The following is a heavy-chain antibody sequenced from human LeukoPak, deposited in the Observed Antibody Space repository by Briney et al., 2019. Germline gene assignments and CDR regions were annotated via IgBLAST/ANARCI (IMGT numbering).Heavy chain of an antibody. CDR1: GYTFTSYG. D-gene: IGHD3-3*01. V-gene: IGHV1-18*01. CDR2: ISAYNGNT. Sequence: VASLKVSCKASGYTFTSYGISWVRQASGQGLEWMGWISAYNGNTNYAQKLQGRVTMTTDTSTSTAYMELRSLRSDDTAVYYCARDLITIFGVVISHYYMDVWGKGTTVTVSS. J-gene: IGHJ6*03. CDR3: ARDLITIFGVVISHYYMDV.